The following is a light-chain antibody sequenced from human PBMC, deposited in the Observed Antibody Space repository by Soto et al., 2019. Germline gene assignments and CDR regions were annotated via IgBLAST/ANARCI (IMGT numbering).Light chain of an antibody. CDR1: QGISSA. Sequence: AIQLTQSPSSLSASVGDRVTITCRASQGISSALAWYQQKPGKAPKLLIYDASSLESGVPSRFSGSGSGTDFTLTISSLQPDDFATYYCQQYNSDPITFGQGTRLEIK. CDR3: QQYNSDPIT. J-gene: IGKJ5*01. CDR2: DAS. V-gene: IGKV1-13*02.